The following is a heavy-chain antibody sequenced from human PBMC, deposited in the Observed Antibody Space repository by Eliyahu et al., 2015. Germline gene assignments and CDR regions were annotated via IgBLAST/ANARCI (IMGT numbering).Heavy chain of an antibody. V-gene: IGHV3-23*01. CDR2: ISGSGCST. D-gene: IGHD1-26*01. CDR1: GFTFSSYA. J-gene: IGHJ3*02. Sequence: EVQLLESGGGLVQPGGSLRLSCAASGFTFSSYAMSWVRQAPGKGLEWVSAISGSGCSTYYADSVKGRFTISRDNSKNTLYLQMNSLRAEDTAVYYCAKPLRWDEDAFDIWGQGTMVTVSS. CDR3: AKPLRWDEDAFDI.